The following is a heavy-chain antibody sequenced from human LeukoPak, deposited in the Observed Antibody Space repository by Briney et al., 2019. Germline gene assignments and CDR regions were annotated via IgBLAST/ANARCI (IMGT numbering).Heavy chain of an antibody. CDR2: IRGNNGDT. D-gene: IGHD6-13*01. V-gene: IGHV1-18*01. CDR1: SNTFVNYG. J-gene: IGHJ4*02. CDR3: ARGYHPSSWYYYFDY. Sequence: ASVKVSCKASSNTFVNYGISWVRQAPGQGLEWMGWIRGNNGDTKYAQKFQGRVTMTTDTSTSTAYMEVRSLRSGDTAIYYCARGYHPSSWYYYFDYWGQGTLVTVSS.